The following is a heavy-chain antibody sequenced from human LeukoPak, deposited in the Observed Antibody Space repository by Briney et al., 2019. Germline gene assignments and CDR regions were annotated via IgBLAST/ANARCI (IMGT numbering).Heavy chain of an antibody. J-gene: IGHJ6*03. CDR2: IYYSGST. V-gene: IGHV4-39*07. CDR3: ARDLYVYMDV. D-gene: IGHD3-16*01. Sequence: SETLSLTCTVSGGSISSSSYYWGWIRQPPGKGLEWIGSIYYSGSTYYNPSLKSRVTISVDTSKNQFSLKLRSVTAADTAVYYCARDLYVYMDVWGKGTTVTVSS. CDR1: GGSISSSSYY.